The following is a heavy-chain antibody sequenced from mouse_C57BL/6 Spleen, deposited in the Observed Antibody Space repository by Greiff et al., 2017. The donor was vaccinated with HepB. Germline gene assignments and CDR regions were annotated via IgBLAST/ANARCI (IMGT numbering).Heavy chain of an antibody. V-gene: IGHV5-9-1*02. Sequence: EVKLMESGEGLVKPGGSLKLSCAASGFTFSSYAMSWVRQTPEKRLEWVAYISSGGDYIYYADTVKGRFTISRDNARNTLYLQMSSLKSEDTAMYYCTRDEDGAFDYWGQGTTLTVSS. CDR3: TRDEDGAFDY. CDR2: ISSGGDYI. CDR1: GFTFSSYA. J-gene: IGHJ2*01.